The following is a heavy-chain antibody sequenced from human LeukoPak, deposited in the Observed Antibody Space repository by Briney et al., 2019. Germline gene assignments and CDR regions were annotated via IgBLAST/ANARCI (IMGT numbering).Heavy chain of an antibody. D-gene: IGHD3-16*02. J-gene: IGHJ4*02. CDR2: ISHSGSI. CDR3: VRLSSDLSHFDY. V-gene: IGHV4-4*02. CDR1: GGSISSSKW. Sequence: SETLSLTCVVSGGSISSSKWWSWVRQAPGKGLEWIGEISHSGSINYNPSFASRVTISVDKYKNQFSLSLTSVTAADTAMYFCVRLSSDLSHFDYWGQGTLASVSS.